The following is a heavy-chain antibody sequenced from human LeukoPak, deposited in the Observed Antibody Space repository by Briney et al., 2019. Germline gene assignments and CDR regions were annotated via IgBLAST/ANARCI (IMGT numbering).Heavy chain of an antibody. CDR1: GYSISSGYY. CDR3: ARASRVGATYYFDY. J-gene: IGHJ4*02. Sequence: SETLSLTCAVSGYSISSGYYWGWIRQPPGKGLEWIGSIYHSGSTYYNPSLKSRVTISVDTSKNQFSLKLSSVTAADTAVYYCARASRVGATYYFDYWGQGTLVTVSS. D-gene: IGHD1-26*01. CDR2: IYHSGST. V-gene: IGHV4-38-2*01.